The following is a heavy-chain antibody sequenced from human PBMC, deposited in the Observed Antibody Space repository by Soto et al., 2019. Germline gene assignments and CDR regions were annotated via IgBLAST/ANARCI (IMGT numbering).Heavy chain of an antibody. Sequence: EVQLLESGGGLVQPGGSLRLSCSTSGFTFWNFAMAWVRQGPGKGLEWVSTVNDRGGSTYYADSVKGRFTISRDDSENTLHLQMNSLRTDDTAIYYCARWGSGTNFYYHYAMDVWGQGTTVTVSS. CDR2: VNDRGGST. CDR1: GFTFWNFA. D-gene: IGHD3-16*01. CDR3: ARWGSGTNFYYHYAMDV. J-gene: IGHJ6*02. V-gene: IGHV3-23*01.